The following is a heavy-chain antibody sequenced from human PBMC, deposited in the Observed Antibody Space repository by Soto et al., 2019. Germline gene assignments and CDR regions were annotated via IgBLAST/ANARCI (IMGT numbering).Heavy chain of an antibody. CDR2: IIWNSGSI. Sequence: DVQLVESGGGLVQPGRSLRLSCAASGFTFDAYAMHWVRQAPGKGLAWVSGIIWNSGSIGYADIVKGRFTISRDNAKNSLYLQMNRLRAADTALYYCAKDWNYYDSSGYPQFDYWGQGTLVTVAS. D-gene: IGHD3-22*01. CDR3: AKDWNYYDSSGYPQFDY. V-gene: IGHV3-9*01. CDR1: GFTFDAYA. J-gene: IGHJ4*02.